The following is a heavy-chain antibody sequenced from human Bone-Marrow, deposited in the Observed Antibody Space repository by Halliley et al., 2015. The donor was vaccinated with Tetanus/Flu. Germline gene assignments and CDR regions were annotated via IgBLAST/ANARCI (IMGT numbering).Heavy chain of an antibody. CDR3: ARLRGETGVAANNWFDP. CDR1: GYTFAGYW. CDR2: VYPGDSDT. Sequence: MQLVQSGAEVKKPGESLKISCMGSGYTFAGYWIAWVRQMPGKGLEWMGIVYPGDSDTRYSPSFQGQVTISADKSISTAYLQWSSLKASDTAMYYCARLRGETGVAANNWFDPWGQGTLVTVSS. J-gene: IGHJ5*02. D-gene: IGHD6-19*01. V-gene: IGHV5-51*03.